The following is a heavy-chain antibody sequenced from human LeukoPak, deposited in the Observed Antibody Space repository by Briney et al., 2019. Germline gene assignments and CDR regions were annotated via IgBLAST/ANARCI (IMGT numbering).Heavy chain of an antibody. CDR3: ARRYYYDSRGPVDY. V-gene: IGHV3-23*01. Sequence: GGSLRLSCAASGFTFSSYAMSWVRQAPGKGLEWVSAISGSGGSTYYADSVKGRFTISRGNSKNTLYLQMNSLRVEDTAVYHCARRYYYDSRGPVDYWGQGTLVTVSS. CDR2: ISGSGGST. CDR1: GFTFSSYA. D-gene: IGHD3-22*01. J-gene: IGHJ4*02.